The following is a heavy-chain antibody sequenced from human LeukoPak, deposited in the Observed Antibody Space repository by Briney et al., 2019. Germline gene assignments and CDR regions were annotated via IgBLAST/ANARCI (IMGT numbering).Heavy chain of an antibody. CDR3: AKVPYGDYVFAFDY. J-gene: IGHJ4*02. V-gene: IGHV3-30*18. CDR1: GFTFSSYG. D-gene: IGHD4-17*01. Sequence: GGSLRLSCAASGFTFSSYGMHWVRQAPGKGLEWVAVISYDGSNTYYADSVKGRFTLSRDNSKNTLYLQMNSLRAEDTAVYYCAKVPYGDYVFAFDYWGQGTLVTVSS. CDR2: ISYDGSNT.